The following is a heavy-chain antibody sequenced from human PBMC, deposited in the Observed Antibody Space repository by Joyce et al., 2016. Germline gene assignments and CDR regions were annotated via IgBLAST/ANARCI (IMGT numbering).Heavy chain of an antibody. J-gene: IGHJ4*02. CDR2: ISGSGGDT. V-gene: IGHV3-23*01. Sequence: EMQLLESGGGLAQPGGSLRLSCAASGFTFSNSGMTWVRKAPGKGLEWVSSISGSGGDTYYADSVKGRFTISRDKSKDTLYLQINSLRADDTARYYCAKAVLLWSGKLSSQYYFDCWGQGTLVTVSS. CDR1: GFTFSNSG. CDR3: AKAVLLWSGKLSSQYYFDC. D-gene: IGHD3-10*01.